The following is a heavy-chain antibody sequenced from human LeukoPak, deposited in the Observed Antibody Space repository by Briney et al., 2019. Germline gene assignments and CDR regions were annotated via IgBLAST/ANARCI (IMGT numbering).Heavy chain of an antibody. CDR1: GGSIGTYY. D-gene: IGHD3-16*02. J-gene: IGHJ6*03. CDR3: ARHIGGGIEDMDV. CDR2: IYVTGST. Sequence: PSDTLSLTCTVSGGSIGTYYWRWIRQSPGKGLEWIGYIYVTGSTRYNPYLQSRVTISVDTSRNQFFLKMSSVTAADTAVYYCARHIGGGIEDMDVWGKGTKVTVSS. V-gene: IGHV4-59*08.